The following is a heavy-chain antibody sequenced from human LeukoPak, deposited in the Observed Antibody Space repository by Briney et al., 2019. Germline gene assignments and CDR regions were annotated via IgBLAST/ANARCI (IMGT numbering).Heavy chain of an antibody. CDR3: ARPHYYDSSGYYYYYYGMDV. D-gene: IGHD3-22*01. Sequence: ASVKVSCMASGGTFSSYAISWVRQAPGQGLEWMGGIIPIFGTANYAQKFQGRVTITADESTSTAYMELSSLRSEDTAVYYCARPHYYDSSGYYYYYYGMDVWGQGTTVTVSS. J-gene: IGHJ6*02. V-gene: IGHV1-69*13. CDR1: GGTFSSYA. CDR2: IIPIFGTA.